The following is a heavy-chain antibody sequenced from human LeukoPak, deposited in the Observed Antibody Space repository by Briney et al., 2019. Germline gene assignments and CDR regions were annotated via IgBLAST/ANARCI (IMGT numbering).Heavy chain of an antibody. CDR2: IWYDGSNK. V-gene: IGHV3-33*01. CDR3: ARGDAYNYDYFDY. CDR1: GFTFSSYG. J-gene: IGHJ4*02. D-gene: IGHD5-24*01. Sequence: GGSLRLSCAASGFTFSSYGMHWARQAPGKGLEWVAVIWYDGSNKHYADSVKGRFTISRDISKNTLYLQMNSLRAEDTAVYYCARGDAYNYDYFDYWGQGTLVTVSS.